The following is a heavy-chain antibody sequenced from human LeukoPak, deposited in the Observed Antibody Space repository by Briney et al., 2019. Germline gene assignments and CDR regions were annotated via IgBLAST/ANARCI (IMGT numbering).Heavy chain of an antibody. Sequence: ASVKVSCKASGYTFTGYYMHWVRQAPGQGLEWMGWINPNSGGTNYAQKFQGRVTMARDTSISTAYMELSRLRSDDTAVYYCARAAKISGWYFFDYWGQGTLVTVSS. CDR3: ARAAKISGWYFFDY. CDR1: GYTFTGYY. CDR2: INPNSGGT. V-gene: IGHV1-2*02. D-gene: IGHD6-19*01. J-gene: IGHJ4*02.